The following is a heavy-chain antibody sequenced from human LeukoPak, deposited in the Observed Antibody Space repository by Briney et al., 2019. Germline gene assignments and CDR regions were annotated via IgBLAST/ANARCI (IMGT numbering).Heavy chain of an antibody. CDR3: ARVGRRVVTAILRGFDP. CDR1: GGSFSGYY. V-gene: IGHV4-34*01. Sequence: SETLSLTCAVYGGSFSGYYWSWIRQPPGKGLEWIGEINHSGSTNYNPSLKSRVTISVDTSKNQFSLKLSSVTAADTAVYYCARVGRRVVTAILRGFDPWGQGTLVTVSS. D-gene: IGHD2-21*02. J-gene: IGHJ5*02. CDR2: INHSGST.